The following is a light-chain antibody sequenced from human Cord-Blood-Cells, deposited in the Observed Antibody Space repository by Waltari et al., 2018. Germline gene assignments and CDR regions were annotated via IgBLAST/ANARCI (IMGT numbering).Light chain of an antibody. CDR2: DVS. CDR3: SAYTSSSTWV. Sequence: QSALTQPASVSGSPGQSITISCTGTSSDVGGYNYVSWYQQHPGKAPKRMIYDVSNRPSGDSILFSGSKSGNTASLTISGLQAEDEADYYCSAYTSSSTWVFGGGTKLTVL. J-gene: IGLJ3*02. V-gene: IGLV2-14*01. CDR1: SSDVGGYNY.